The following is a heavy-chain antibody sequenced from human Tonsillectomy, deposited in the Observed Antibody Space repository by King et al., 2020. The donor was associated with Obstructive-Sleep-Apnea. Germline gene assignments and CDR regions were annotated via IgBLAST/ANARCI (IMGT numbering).Heavy chain of an antibody. D-gene: IGHD2-2*01. CDR2: ISSSTNTI. CDR1: GFTFSTYS. Sequence: VQLVESGGGLVQPGGSLRLSCAASGFTFSTYSMNVVRQAPGKGLEGVSYISSSTNTIYYADSVKGRFTISRDNAKNSLFLQMNSLRAEDTAMYYCARYCSSTSCYGNYYYGMDVWGRGTTVTVSS. CDR3: ARYCSSTSCYGNYYYGMDV. J-gene: IGHJ6*02. V-gene: IGHV3-48*01.